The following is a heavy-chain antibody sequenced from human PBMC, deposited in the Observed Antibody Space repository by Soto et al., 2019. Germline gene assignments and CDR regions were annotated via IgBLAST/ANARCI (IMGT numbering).Heavy chain of an antibody. Sequence: QVQLVQSGAEVKKPEASVKVSCKASGYTFSSYGISWVRQAPGQGLEWMGRISAYNGNTNYAQKFQGRVTMTTDTSTSTAYLELRSLRSDDTAVYYCARITILGLPWDSWGQGTLVTVSS. CDR2: ISAYNGNT. D-gene: IGHD3-3*01. CDR1: GYTFSSYG. J-gene: IGHJ4*02. V-gene: IGHV1-18*04. CDR3: ARITILGLPWDS.